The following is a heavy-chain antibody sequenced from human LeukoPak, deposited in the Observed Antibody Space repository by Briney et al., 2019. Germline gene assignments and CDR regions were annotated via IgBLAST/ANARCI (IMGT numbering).Heavy chain of an antibody. Sequence: GGSLRLSCAASGFTFSSYGMHWVRQAPGKGLEWVAVISYDGSNKYYADSVKGRFTISRDNSKNTLYLQMNSLRAEDTAVYYCVSIYCSGGSCYGWLGFDYWGQGTLVTVSS. CDR3: VSIYCSGGSCYGWLGFDY. CDR1: GFTFSSYG. D-gene: IGHD2-15*01. V-gene: IGHV3-30*03. J-gene: IGHJ4*02. CDR2: ISYDGSNK.